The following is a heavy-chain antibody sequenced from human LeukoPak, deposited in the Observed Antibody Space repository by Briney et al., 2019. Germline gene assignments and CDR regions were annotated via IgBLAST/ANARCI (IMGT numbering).Heavy chain of an antibody. CDR1: GFTFSSYG. CDR3: AKDLLAVGRGGVSFFDY. Sequence: GGSLRLSCAASGFTFSSYGMYWVRQAPGKGLEWVAFIRYDGSNKYYADSVKGRFTISRDNSKNTLYLQMNSLRAEDTAVYYCAKDLLAVGRGGVSFFDYWGQGTLVTVSS. J-gene: IGHJ4*02. D-gene: IGHD3-16*01. V-gene: IGHV3-30*02. CDR2: IRYDGSNK.